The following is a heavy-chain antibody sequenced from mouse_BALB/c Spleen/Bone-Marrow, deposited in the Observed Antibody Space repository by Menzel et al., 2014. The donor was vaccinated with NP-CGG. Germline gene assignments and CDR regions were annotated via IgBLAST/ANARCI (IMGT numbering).Heavy chain of an antibody. CDR2: INPGSGAT. V-gene: IGHV1-54*03. J-gene: IGHJ2*01. CDR3: ARRLTGTLYFDY. CDR1: GYAFXNYL. D-gene: IGHD4-1*01. Sequence: VQLQQSGAELVRPGTSVKVSCKASGYAFXNYLIEWVKQRSGQGLEWIGVINPGSGATNYNENFKGKATLTADKSSSTPYMQLSSLTSDDSAVYFCARRLTGTLYFDYWGQGTTLTVSS.